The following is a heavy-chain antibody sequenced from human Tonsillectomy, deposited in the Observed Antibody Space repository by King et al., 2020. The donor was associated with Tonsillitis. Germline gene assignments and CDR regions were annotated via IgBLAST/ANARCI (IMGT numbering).Heavy chain of an antibody. CDR2: ISGNGDKT. D-gene: IGHD3-3*01. V-gene: IGHV3-23*04. CDR1: GFTFNNFA. J-gene: IGHJ5*02. CDR3: AKGYYDFWSGYLTTDH. Sequence: VQLVESGGGLGQSGGSLRLSCAASGFTFNNFALSGVRQAPGKGLECVAGISGNGDKTHYADSVKGRFTISRDNSKSMMYLQMDSLTIDDTAIYYCAKGYYDFWSGYLTTDHWGQGTLVTVSS.